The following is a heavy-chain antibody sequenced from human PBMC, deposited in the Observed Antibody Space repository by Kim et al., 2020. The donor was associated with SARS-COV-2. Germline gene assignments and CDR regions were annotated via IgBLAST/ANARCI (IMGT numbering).Heavy chain of an antibody. CDR2: ISYDGSVQ. CDR1: GFTFSIYG. J-gene: IGHJ6*02. V-gene: IGHV3-30*04. CDR3: ARLRGSGKKDYYFGLDV. Sequence: GGSLRLSCTASGFTFSIYGLHWVRQAPGKGLEWVAAISYDGSVQYYADSVKGRFTVSRDNSKNTLHLQMNSLTAEDTAVYYCARLRGSGKKDYYFGLDVWGERT. D-gene: IGHD3-10*01.